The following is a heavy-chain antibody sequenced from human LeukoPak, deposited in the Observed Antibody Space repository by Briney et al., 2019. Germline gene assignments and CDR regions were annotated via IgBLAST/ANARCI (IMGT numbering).Heavy chain of an antibody. CDR3: ARNPGYSDYWSGPNWFDP. CDR2: IYYSGST. V-gene: IGHV4-59*01. CDR1: GDSISSSY. Sequence: SETLSLTCNVSGDSISSSYWSWIRQPPGKGLEWIGYIYYSGSTNYNPSLKSRVTISLDTPKNQFSLKLSSVTAADTAVYYCARNPGYSDYWSGPNWFDPWGQGTLVTVSS. D-gene: IGHD3-3*01. J-gene: IGHJ5*02.